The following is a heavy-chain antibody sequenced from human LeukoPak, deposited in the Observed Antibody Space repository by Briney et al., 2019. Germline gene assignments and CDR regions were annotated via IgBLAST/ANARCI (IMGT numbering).Heavy chain of an antibody. CDR2: IFRDGST. Sequence: GGSLRLSCAVSGFNVRTNYMSWVRQAPGKGLEWASVIFRDGSTYYGDSVRGRFSISRDNSKNMVYLQMNNLRAEDTAVYFCARDFFDFWGGSWVWGQGTLVTVSS. D-gene: IGHD3-3*01. V-gene: IGHV3-53*01. CDR3: ARDFFDFWGGSWV. J-gene: IGHJ4*02. CDR1: GFNVRTNY.